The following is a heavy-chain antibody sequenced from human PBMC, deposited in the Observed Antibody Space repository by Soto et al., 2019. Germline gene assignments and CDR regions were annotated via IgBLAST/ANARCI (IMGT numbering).Heavy chain of an antibody. CDR3: ARSIVVVTALDY. CDR1: GYTFTSYA. Sequence: VQLVQSGAEEKKPGASVKVSCKASGYTFTSYAMHWVRQAPGQRLEWMGWINAGNGNTKYSQKFQGRVTITRDTSASTAYMELSSLRSEDTAVDYCARSIVVVTALDYWGQGTLVTVSS. CDR2: INAGNGNT. D-gene: IGHD2-21*02. V-gene: IGHV1-3*05. J-gene: IGHJ4*02.